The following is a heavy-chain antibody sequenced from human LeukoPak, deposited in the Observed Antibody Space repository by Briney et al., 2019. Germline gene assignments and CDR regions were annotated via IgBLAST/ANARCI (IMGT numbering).Heavy chain of an antibody. CDR3: ARDLTALTIFGVVVEVPNENDP. CDR1: GYTFTGHY. V-gene: IGHV1-2*02. CDR2: ISPNSGGT. D-gene: IGHD3-3*01. Sequence: ASVKVSCKASGYTFTGHYMHWVRQAPGQGLEWMGWISPNSGGTNYAHKLQGRVTMPSDTPISTAYMDLNSLRSDDTAVYYWARDLTALTIFGVVVEVPNENDPWGQGTLVTVSS. J-gene: IGHJ5*02.